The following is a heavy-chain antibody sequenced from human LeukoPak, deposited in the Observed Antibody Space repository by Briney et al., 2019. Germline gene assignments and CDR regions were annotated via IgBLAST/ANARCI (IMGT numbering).Heavy chain of an antibody. CDR2: IKSKVNGGTT. V-gene: IGHV3-49*04. CDR1: GFTFGDHG. CDR3: TRDRDWSFDY. Sequence: GRSLRLSCTAPGFTFGDHGMSWARQAPGKGLEWVGFIKSKVNGGTTEYAASVKGRFTISRDDSQRIAYLHMNSLTTEDTAVYFCTRDRDWSFDYWGQGTLVTVSS. D-gene: IGHD2-21*01. J-gene: IGHJ4*02.